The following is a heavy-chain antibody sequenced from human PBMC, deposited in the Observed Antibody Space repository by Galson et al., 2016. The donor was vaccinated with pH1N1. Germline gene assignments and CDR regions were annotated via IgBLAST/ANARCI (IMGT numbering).Heavy chain of an antibody. D-gene: IGHD2-21*02. CDR3: ARSPGDMVTALDY. Sequence: SVKVSCKASGGTFSSFGISWVRQAPGQGLEWMGGIIGMFAKTNYAQKFQGRATITADELTSTAYMDLSSLTSEDTAVYYCARSPGDMVTALDYWGQGTLVAVS. J-gene: IGHJ4*02. CDR2: IIGMFAKT. V-gene: IGHV1-69*13. CDR1: GGTFSSFG.